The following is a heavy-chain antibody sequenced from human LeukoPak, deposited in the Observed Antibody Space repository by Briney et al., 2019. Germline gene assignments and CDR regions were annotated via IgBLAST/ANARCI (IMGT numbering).Heavy chain of an antibody. V-gene: IGHV3-66*01. J-gene: IGHJ5*02. CDR2: LYSDGRI. D-gene: IGHD5-18*01. CDR3: ARDQEYSYGSVCDP. Sequence: GGSLRLSCAASGFTVSNNYMSWVRQAPGMGLEWVSVLYSDGRIFYANSVKGRFTISRDNSKNTLYLQMNSRRAEDTAVYYCARDQEYSYGSVCDPWGQGTLVTVSS. CDR1: GFTVSNNY.